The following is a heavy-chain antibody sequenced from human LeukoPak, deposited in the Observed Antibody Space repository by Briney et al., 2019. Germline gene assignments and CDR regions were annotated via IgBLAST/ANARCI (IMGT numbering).Heavy chain of an antibody. CDR1: GYSISSGYY. D-gene: IGHD3-22*01. J-gene: IGHJ4*02. Sequence: SETLSLTCTVSGYSISSGYYWGWIRQPPGKGLEWIGSIYHSGSTYYNPSLKSRVTISVDTSKNQFSLKLSSVTAADTAVYYCADLARYDSSGYQNYWGQGTLVTVSS. CDR3: ADLARYDSSGYQNY. CDR2: IYHSGST. V-gene: IGHV4-38-2*02.